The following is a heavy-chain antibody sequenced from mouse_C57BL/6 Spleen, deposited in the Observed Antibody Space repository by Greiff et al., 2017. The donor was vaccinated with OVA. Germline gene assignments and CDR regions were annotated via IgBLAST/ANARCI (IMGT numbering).Heavy chain of an antibody. J-gene: IGHJ2*01. Sequence: DVKLVESGGGLVKPGGSLKLSCAASGFTFSDYGMHWVRQAPEKGLEWVAYISSGSSTIYYADTVKGRFTISRDNAKNTLFLQMTSLRSEDTAMYYCARRNYYGSFYYFDYWGQGTTLTVSS. CDR1: GFTFSDYG. D-gene: IGHD1-1*01. V-gene: IGHV5-17*01. CDR3: ARRNYYGSFYYFDY. CDR2: ISSGSSTI.